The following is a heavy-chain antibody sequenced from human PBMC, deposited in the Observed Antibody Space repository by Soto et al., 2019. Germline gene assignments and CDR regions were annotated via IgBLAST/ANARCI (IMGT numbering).Heavy chain of an antibody. J-gene: IGHJ4*02. CDR3: ARLGAWVPVY. Sequence: SETLSLTCTVSGGSISSSSYYWGWIRQPPGKGLEWIGSIYYSGSTYYNPSLKSRVTISVDTSKNQFSLTLSSVTAADTAVYYCARLGAWVPVYWGQGTLVTVSS. D-gene: IGHD3-16*01. CDR1: GGSISSSSYY. CDR2: IYYSGST. V-gene: IGHV4-39*01.